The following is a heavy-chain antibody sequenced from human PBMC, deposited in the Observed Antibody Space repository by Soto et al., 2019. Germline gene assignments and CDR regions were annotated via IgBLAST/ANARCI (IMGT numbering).Heavy chain of an antibody. Sequence: PGESLKISCRGSGYSFSTYWVAWVRQMPGKGLEWMGIIYPGDSDTRYRPSFQGQVTISADKSTNTAYLQWSSPKASDTATYYCARQLGISPTPDFDYWGQGTLVTVSS. D-gene: IGHD1-20*01. J-gene: IGHJ4*02. CDR3: ARQLGISPTPDFDY. CDR2: IYPGDSDT. V-gene: IGHV5-51*01. CDR1: GYSFSTYW.